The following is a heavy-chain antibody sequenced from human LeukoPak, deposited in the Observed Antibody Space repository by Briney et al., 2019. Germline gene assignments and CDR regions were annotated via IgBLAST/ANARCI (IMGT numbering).Heavy chain of an antibody. D-gene: IGHD3-10*01. CDR2: INPNSGGT. J-gene: IGHJ4*02. V-gene: IGHV1-2*02. Sequence: ASVKVSCKASGYTFTGYYMHWVRQAPGQGLEWMGWINPNSGGTNYAQKFQGRVTMTRDTSISTAYMELSRLRSDDTAVYYCASGPSSYYYGSGSYYGWFVYWGQGTLVTVSS. CDR3: ASGPSSYYYGSGSYYGWFVY. CDR1: GYTFTGYY.